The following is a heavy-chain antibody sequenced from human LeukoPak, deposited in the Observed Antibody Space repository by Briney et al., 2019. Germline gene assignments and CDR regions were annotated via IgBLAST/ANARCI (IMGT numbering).Heavy chain of an antibody. J-gene: IGHJ4*02. CDR2: ISAYNGNT. V-gene: IGHV1-18*04. CDR1: GYTFTSYG. Sequence: GASVKVSCKASGYTFTSYGISWVRQAAGQGLEWMGWISAYNGNTNYAQKLQGRVTMTTDTPTSTAYMELRSLRSDDTAVYYCARTKGWLERNIYGFDYWGQGTLVTVSS. CDR3: ARTKGWLERNIYGFDY. D-gene: IGHD1-1*01.